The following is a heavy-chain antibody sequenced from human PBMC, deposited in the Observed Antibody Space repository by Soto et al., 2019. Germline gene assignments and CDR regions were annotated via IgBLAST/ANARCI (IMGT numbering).Heavy chain of an antibody. CDR1: GFTFSSYA. Sequence: EVQLLESGGGLVQPGGSLRLSCAASGFTFSSYAMSWVRQAPGKGLEWVSAISGSGGSTYYADSVKGRFTISRDNSKNTLYLQMNSLRAEDTAVYYCAKLAYDFWSGYVDAFDIWGQGTMVTVSS. D-gene: IGHD3-3*01. CDR3: AKLAYDFWSGYVDAFDI. CDR2: ISGSGGST. V-gene: IGHV3-23*01. J-gene: IGHJ3*02.